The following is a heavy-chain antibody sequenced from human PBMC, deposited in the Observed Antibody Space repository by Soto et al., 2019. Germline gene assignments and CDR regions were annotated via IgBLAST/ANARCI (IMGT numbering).Heavy chain of an antibody. CDR3: VRAAIWGTTDPTYYYYGMDV. D-gene: IGHD7-27*01. CDR2: IIPIFGTA. Sequence: QVQLVQSGAEVKKPGSSVKVSCKASGGTFSSYAISWVRQAPGQGLEWMGGIIPIFGTANYAQKFQGRVTITADESTSTAYMELSSLRSEDTAVYYCVRAAIWGTTDPTYYYYGMDVWGQGTTVTVSS. CDR1: GGTFSSYA. V-gene: IGHV1-69*01. J-gene: IGHJ6*02.